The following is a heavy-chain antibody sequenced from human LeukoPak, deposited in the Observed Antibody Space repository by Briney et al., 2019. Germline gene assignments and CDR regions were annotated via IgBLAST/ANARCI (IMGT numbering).Heavy chain of an antibody. Sequence: PGGPLRLSCAASGFTFSSYAMSWVRQAPGKGLEWVSDISYSGGSTYYADSVKGRFTISRDNSKNTLYLQMNSLRAEDTAVYFCAKGPSRYCSGGSCYSDYWGPGTLVTVSS. V-gene: IGHV3-23*01. CDR2: ISYSGGST. CDR3: AKGPSRYCSGGSCYSDY. CDR1: GFTFSSYA. J-gene: IGHJ4*02. D-gene: IGHD2-15*01.